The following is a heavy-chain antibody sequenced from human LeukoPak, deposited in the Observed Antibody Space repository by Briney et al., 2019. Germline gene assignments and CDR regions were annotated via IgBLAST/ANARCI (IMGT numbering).Heavy chain of an antibody. CDR3: ARHLYYYYGMDV. Sequence: SSETLSLTCTVSGGSISSYYWSWIRQPPGKGLEWIGYIYYSGSTNYNPSLKSRVTISVDTSKNQFSLKLSSVTAADTAVYYCARHLYYYYGMDVWGQGTTVTVSS. CDR1: GGSISSYY. V-gene: IGHV4-59*08. J-gene: IGHJ6*02. CDR2: IYYSGST.